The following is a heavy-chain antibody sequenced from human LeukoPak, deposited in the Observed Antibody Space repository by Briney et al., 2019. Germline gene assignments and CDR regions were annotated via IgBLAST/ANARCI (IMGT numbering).Heavy chain of an antibody. CDR3: ARPLNYYDSSGYFAFDI. Sequence: ASVKVSCKASGGTFSSYAISWVRQAPGQGLEWMGGIIPIFGTANYAQKFQGRVTITADESMSTAYMELSSLRSEDTAVYYCARPLNYYDSSGYFAFDIWGQGTMVTVSS. D-gene: IGHD3-22*01. CDR2: IIPIFGTA. CDR1: GGTFSSYA. V-gene: IGHV1-69*01. J-gene: IGHJ3*02.